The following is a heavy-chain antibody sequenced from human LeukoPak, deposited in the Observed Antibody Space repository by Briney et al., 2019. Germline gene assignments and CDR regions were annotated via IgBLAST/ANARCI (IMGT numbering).Heavy chain of an antibody. CDR3: ARRIAAADSFDI. J-gene: IGHJ3*02. V-gene: IGHV4-59*01. Sequence: SETLSLTCTVSGGSISSNYWSWIRQSPGKGLEWIAYINYSGGTNYKSSLKSRVTISVDTSKNQFSLKLSSVTAADTAFYYCARRIAAADSFDIWGQGRMVTVSS. D-gene: IGHD6-13*01. CDR2: INYSGGT. CDR1: GGSISSNY.